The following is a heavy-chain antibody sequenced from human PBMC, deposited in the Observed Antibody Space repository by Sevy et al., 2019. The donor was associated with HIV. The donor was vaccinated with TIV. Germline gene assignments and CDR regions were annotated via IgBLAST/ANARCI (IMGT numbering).Heavy chain of an antibody. CDR2: IYHSGST. CDR1: GYSISSAYS. CDR3: AGFGRLLIISGDTFEI. J-gene: IGHJ3*02. D-gene: IGHD3-9*01. V-gene: IGHV4-38-2*01. Sequence: SETLSLTCAVSGYSISSAYSWGWIRQPPGKGLEWIGNIYHSGSTYYNPSLNSRVTISVDTSKNRFSLKLNSVTAADTAGYYCAGFGRLLIISGDTFEIWGQGTMVTVSS.